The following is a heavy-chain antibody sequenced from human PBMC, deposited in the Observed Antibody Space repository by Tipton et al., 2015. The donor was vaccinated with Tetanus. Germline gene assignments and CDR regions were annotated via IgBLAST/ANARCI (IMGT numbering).Heavy chain of an antibody. Sequence: RQSPGKGLEWVAVIAFDGKNERYADSVKGRFIISRDNSKNTLYLQMNSLRPEDTAVYYCAKELQLARIRLFDSWGQGTQVTASS. D-gene: IGHD5-18*01. CDR3: AKELQLARIRLFDS. CDR2: IAFDGKNE. J-gene: IGHJ4*02. V-gene: IGHV3-30*18.